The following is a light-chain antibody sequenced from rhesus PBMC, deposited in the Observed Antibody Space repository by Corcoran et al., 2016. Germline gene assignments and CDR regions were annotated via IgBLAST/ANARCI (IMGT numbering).Light chain of an antibody. Sequence: EIVMTQSPATLSLSPGERATLSCRASQSVSSSLAWYQQKPGQAPRLLIYGASSRATGIPDRFSGSGSGTEFTLTISSLEPECFAVYYVQQYSNWPHSFGQGTKVEIE. CDR2: GAS. CDR3: QQYSNWPHS. J-gene: IGKJ2*01. V-gene: IGKV3-42*03. CDR1: QSVSSS.